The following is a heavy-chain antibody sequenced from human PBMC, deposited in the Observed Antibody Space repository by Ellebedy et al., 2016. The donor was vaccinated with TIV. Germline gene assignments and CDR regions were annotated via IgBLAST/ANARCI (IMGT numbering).Heavy chain of an antibody. CDR1: GYSFTSYW. CDR3: ARLMMGQQQSCLDP. J-gene: IGHJ5*02. Sequence: GESLKISCKGSGYSFTSYWIVWVRQMPGKGLEWMGIIYPGYSDTRYSPSFQGQVTISADRSITTAYLQWSSLKASDTAMYYCARLMMGQQQSCLDPWGQGTLVTVSS. V-gene: IGHV5-51*01. D-gene: IGHD6-13*01. CDR2: IYPGYSDT.